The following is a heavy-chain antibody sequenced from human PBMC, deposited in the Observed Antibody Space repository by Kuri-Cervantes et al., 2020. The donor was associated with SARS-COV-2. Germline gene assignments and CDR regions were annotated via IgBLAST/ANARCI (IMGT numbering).Heavy chain of an antibody. D-gene: IGHD1-26*01. CDR1: GFTFSSYW. CDR3: ARAEWGLIDY. CDR2: INSDGSST. V-gene: IGHV3-74*01. Sequence: GESLKISCAASGFTFSSYWMHWVRQAPGKGLVWVSRINSDGSSTSYADSVKGRFTISRDNSKNTLYLQMNSLRAEDTAVYYCARAEWGLIDYWGQGTLVTVSS. J-gene: IGHJ4*02.